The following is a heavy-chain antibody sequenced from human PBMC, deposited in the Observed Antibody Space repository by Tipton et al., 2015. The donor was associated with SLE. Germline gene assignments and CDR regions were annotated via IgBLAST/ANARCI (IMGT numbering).Heavy chain of an antibody. D-gene: IGHD2-15*01. Sequence: TLSLTCTVSGGSISSHYWSWIRQPPGKGLEWIGYISNSETTRYNPSLKSRVTISLDTSKNQFSLKLRSVTAADTAVYYCAGAWQGYCSGGTCYVLDYWGQGTLVTVSS. V-gene: IGHV4-59*11. CDR3: AGAWQGYCSGGTCYVLDY. CDR2: ISNSETT. J-gene: IGHJ4*02. CDR1: GGSISSHY.